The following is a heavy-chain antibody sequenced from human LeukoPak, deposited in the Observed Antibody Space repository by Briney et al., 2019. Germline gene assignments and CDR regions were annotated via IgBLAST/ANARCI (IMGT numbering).Heavy chain of an antibody. CDR3: ARDFDYVWGSYRLWYFAL. D-gene: IGHD3-16*02. CDR1: GFTFSAYA. CDR2: IRGSGGNM. Sequence: GGSLRLSCAASGFTFSAYAMSWVRQAPGKGLEWVSTIRGSGGNMYYADSVKGRFTISRDNSRNTLYLQMNGLRAEDTAVYYCARDFDYVWGSYRLWYFALWGRGTLVTVSS. V-gene: IGHV3-23*01. J-gene: IGHJ2*01.